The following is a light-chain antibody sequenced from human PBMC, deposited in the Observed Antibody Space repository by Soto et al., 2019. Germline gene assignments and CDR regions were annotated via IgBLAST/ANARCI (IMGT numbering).Light chain of an antibody. CDR2: DAS. J-gene: IGKJ1*01. V-gene: IGKV1-5*01. Sequence: QMIPAAAIPSTKIRDRVTITCRASQSISSWLAWYQQKPGKAPKLLIYDASSLGSGVPSRFSGSGSGTEFTLTISILLPDDFATYYCQQYNSYRWTFGLGTKEDIK. CDR3: QQYNSYRWT. CDR1: QSISSW.